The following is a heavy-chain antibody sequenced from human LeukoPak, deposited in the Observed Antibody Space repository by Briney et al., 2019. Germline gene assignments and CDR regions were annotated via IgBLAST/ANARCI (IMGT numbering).Heavy chain of an antibody. J-gene: IGHJ6*03. CDR1: GYTFSNHG. CDR3: ARDQQQGDHYSFYYMDF. Sequence: ASVKVSCKGIGYTFSNHGITWVRQAPGQGLEWIGWISPHKGNTNYQQRLQGRLILTTDASTSTAYMDRRDLRSDDTAIYYCARDQQQGDHYSFYYMDFWGEGTTVIVSS. CDR2: ISPHKGNT. V-gene: IGHV1-18*01. D-gene: IGHD3-16*01.